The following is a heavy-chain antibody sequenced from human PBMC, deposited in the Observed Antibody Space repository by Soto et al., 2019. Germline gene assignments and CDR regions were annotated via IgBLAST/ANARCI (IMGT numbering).Heavy chain of an antibody. D-gene: IGHD6-19*01. V-gene: IGHV3-23*01. CDR3: ATLYNSVVSYYFDH. Sequence: GGSLRLSCAASGFTFSRYAMSWVRQAPGKGLEWISAMSGSGVSTYYADSVKGRFTISRDTSKNTLYLQMNSLRAEDTAVYYCATLYNSVVSYYFDHWGQGPMITFSS. CDR1: GFTFSRYA. J-gene: IGHJ4*02. CDR2: MSGSGVST.